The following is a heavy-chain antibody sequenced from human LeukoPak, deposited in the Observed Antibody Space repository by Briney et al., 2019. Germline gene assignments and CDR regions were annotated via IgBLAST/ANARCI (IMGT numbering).Heavy chain of an antibody. V-gene: IGHV3-23*01. J-gene: IGHJ4*02. CDR1: GFTFSSYA. CDR3: AKDPYYYGSGSYFSYYFDY. Sequence: GGSLRLSCAASGFTFSSYAMSWVRQAPGKGLEWVSAISGRGGSTYYADSVKGRFTISRDNSKNTLYLQMNSLRAEDTAVYYCAKDPYYYGSGSYFSYYFDYWGQGTLVTVSS. CDR2: ISGRGGST. D-gene: IGHD3-10*01.